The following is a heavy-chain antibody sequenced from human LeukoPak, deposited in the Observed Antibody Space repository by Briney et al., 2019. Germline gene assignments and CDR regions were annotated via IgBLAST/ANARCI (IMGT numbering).Heavy chain of an antibody. V-gene: IGHV3-13*01. J-gene: IGHJ4*02. CDR2: IGTAGDT. CDR1: GFTFSSYD. CDR3: ARGGDYYFDY. D-gene: IGHD4-17*01. Sequence: GRSLRLSCPASGFTFSSYDMHWVRQATGKRLEWVSAIGTAGDTYYPGSVKGRSAISRENAKNSLYLQMHSLRAGDTAVYYCARGGDYYFDYWGQGTLVTVSS.